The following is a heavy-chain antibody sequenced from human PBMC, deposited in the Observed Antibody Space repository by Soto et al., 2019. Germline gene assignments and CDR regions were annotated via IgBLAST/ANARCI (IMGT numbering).Heavy chain of an antibody. D-gene: IGHD3-3*01. Sequence: ASVKVSCKASGYTFTSYDINWVRQATGQGLEYMGWMNPNSGNTAYAQKFQGRVTMTRNTSISTAYMELSSLRSEDTAVYYCASPARNYDFWSGYSFDIWGQGTMVTVS. J-gene: IGHJ3*02. V-gene: IGHV1-8*01. CDR1: GYTFTSYD. CDR2: MNPNSGNT. CDR3: ASPARNYDFWSGYSFDI.